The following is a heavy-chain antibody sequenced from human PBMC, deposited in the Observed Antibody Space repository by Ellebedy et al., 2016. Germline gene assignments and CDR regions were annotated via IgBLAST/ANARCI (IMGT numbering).Heavy chain of an antibody. V-gene: IGHV2-5*02. CDR1: GFSLSTSGVG. CDR2: IYWDDDK. CDR3: ANKLRYFDWLEGPFDY. D-gene: IGHD3-9*01. J-gene: IGHJ4*02. Sequence: SGPTLVKPTQTLTLTCTFSGFSLSTSGVGVGWIRQPPGKALEWLALIYWDDDKRYSPSLKSRLTITKDTSKNQVVLTMTNMDPVDTATYYCANKLRYFDWLEGPFDYWGQGTLVTVSS.